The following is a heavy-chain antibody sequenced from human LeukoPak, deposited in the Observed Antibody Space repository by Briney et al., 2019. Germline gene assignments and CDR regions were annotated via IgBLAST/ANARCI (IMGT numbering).Heavy chain of an antibody. V-gene: IGHV1-2*02. CDR1: GYTFTGYY. Sequence: ASVKVSCKASGYTFTGYYMHWVRQAPGQGLEWMGWINPNSGGTNYAQKFQGRVTMTRDTSISTAYMELSRLRSDDTAVYYCARAEAPFYYDSSVYYYVPDALDIWGKGTMVTAS. CDR2: INPNSGGT. J-gene: IGHJ3*02. CDR3: ARAEAPFYYDSSVYYYVPDALDI. D-gene: IGHD3-22*01.